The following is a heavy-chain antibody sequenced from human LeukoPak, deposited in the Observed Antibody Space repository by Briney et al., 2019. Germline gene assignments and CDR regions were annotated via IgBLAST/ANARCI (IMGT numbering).Heavy chain of an antibody. CDR1: GFTVSSNY. J-gene: IGHJ4*02. CDR3: ATRPVDTTIIYYFDY. V-gene: IGHV3-53*01. D-gene: IGHD5-18*01. CDR2: IYRDGST. Sequence: GGSLRLSCAISGFTVSSNYMSWVRQAPGKGLEWGSDIYRDGSTYYADSVKGRFTISRDNSKSTVYLQMNSLRAEDTAVYYCATRPVDTTIIYYFDYWGQGTLVTVSS.